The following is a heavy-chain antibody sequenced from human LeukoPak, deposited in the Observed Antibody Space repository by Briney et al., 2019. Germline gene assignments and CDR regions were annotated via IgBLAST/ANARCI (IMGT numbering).Heavy chain of an antibody. D-gene: IGHD1-1*01. Sequence: SETLSLTCTVSGGSITSSSYYWGWIRQPPGKGLEWIGSIYYSGRTYYNPSLKSRVTISVDTSKNQFSLKLSSVTAADTAVYYCARQSGTAKIPDYWGQGTLVTVSS. CDR2: IYYSGRT. J-gene: IGHJ4*02. V-gene: IGHV4-39*01. CDR1: GGSITSSSYY. CDR3: ARQSGTAKIPDY.